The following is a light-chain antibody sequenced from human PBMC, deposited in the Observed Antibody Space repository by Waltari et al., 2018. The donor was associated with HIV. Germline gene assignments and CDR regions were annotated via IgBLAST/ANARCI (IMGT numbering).Light chain of an antibody. CDR1: TSHIGQNT. J-gene: IGLJ2*01. V-gene: IGLV1-44*01. CDR2: SNN. Sequence: QSVLTQPPSASGTPGQGVTISCSGSTSHIGQNTVTWYQQFPGTAPKLLIYSNNQRPSGVPDRFSGSKSGTSASLAITGLQSEDDTDYYCAAWDDSLNAVVFGGGTKLTVL. CDR3: AAWDDSLNAVV.